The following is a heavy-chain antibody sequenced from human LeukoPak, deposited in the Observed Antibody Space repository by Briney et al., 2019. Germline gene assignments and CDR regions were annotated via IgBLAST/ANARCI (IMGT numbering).Heavy chain of an antibody. V-gene: IGHV3-23*01. CDR3: AKDQSHDMSYYDY. CDR2: ISGSGGST. D-gene: IGHD3-22*01. Sequence: GGSLRLSCAASGFTFSSYAMSWVRQAPGKGLEWASAISGSGGSTYYADSVKGRFTISRDNSKNTLYLQMNSLRAEDTAVYYCAKDQSHDMSYYDYWGQGTLVTVSS. CDR1: GFTFSSYA. J-gene: IGHJ4*02.